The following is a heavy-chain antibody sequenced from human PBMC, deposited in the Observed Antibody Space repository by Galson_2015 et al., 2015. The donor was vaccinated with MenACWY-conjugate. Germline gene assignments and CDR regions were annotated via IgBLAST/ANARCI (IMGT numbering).Heavy chain of an antibody. Sequence: SLRLSCAASGFTFTSYSMNWVRQAPGKGLEWLSYITSSSSGIYYADSVKGRFTISRDNAKNSVSLQMNNLRAEDTAAYYCARSDHYRFDYWGQGRLVTVSP. V-gene: IGHV3-48*04. D-gene: IGHD3-16*02. CDR2: ITSSSSGI. CDR1: GFTFTSYS. CDR3: ARSDHYRFDY. J-gene: IGHJ4*02.